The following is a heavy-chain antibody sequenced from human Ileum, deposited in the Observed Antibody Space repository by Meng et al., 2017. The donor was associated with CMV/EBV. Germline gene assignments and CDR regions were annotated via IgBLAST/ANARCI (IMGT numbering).Heavy chain of an antibody. CDR1: GFTFSSYG. Sequence: GESLKISCAASGFTFSSYGIHWVRQPPGKGLEWVAFIQFDKTNKFYVDSVKGRFTISRDNARNTLYLEMNSLRPEDTAVYYCARPSDGYNYPYWGQGTLVTVSS. CDR3: ARPSDGYNYPY. V-gene: IGHV3-30*02. J-gene: IGHJ4*02. CDR2: IQFDKTNK. D-gene: IGHD5-24*01.